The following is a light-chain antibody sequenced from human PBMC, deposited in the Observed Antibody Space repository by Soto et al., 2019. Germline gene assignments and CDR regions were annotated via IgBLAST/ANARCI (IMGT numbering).Light chain of an antibody. CDR2: WAS. J-gene: IGKJ4*01. CDR3: QQYYSTPLT. CDR1: QSVLYSSNNKNY. Sequence: DIEMTQSPDSLAVSLGERATINCKSSQSVLYSSNNKNYLAWYQQKPRQPPKLLIYWASTRESGVPDRFSGSGSGTDFTLTISSLHAEDVAVYYCQQYYSTPLTFGGGTKVEIK. V-gene: IGKV4-1*01.